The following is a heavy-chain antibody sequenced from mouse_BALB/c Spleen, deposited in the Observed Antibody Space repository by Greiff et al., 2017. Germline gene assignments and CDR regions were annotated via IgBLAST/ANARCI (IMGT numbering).Heavy chain of an antibody. CDR3: ASGGVRRRGYAMDY. CDR2: INPGSGGT. Sequence: VQLQQSGAELVRPGTSVKVSCKASGYAFTNYLIEWVKQRPGQGLEWIGVINPGSGGTNYNEKFKGKATLTADKSSSTAYMQLSSLTSDDSAVYFCASGGVRRRGYAMDYWGQGTSVTVSS. V-gene: IGHV1-54*01. CDR1: GYAFTNYL. D-gene: IGHD2-14*01. J-gene: IGHJ4*01.